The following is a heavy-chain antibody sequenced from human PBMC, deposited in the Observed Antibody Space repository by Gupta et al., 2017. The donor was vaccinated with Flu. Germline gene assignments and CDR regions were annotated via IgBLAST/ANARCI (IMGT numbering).Heavy chain of an antibody. CDR3: ARFNGFLYYFDY. D-gene: IGHD2-8*01. J-gene: IGHJ4*02. Sequence: GYIYYSGSTNYNPSLKSRVTISVDTSKNQFSLKLSSVTAADTAVYYCARFNGFLYYFDYWGQGTLVTVSS. CDR2: IYYSGST. V-gene: IGHV4-59*01.